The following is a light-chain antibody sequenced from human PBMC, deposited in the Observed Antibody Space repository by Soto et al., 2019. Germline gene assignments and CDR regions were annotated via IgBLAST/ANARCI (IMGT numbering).Light chain of an antibody. CDR2: DAS. CDR1: QSVSSY. V-gene: IGKV3-11*01. J-gene: IGKJ4*01. Sequence: ETVLTQSPPTLSLSPGERATLSCRASQSVSSYLAWYRQKPGQAPRLLIYDASNRATGIPARFSGSGSGTDFTLTISSLEPEDFAVYYCQHRSSWPLTFGGGTKVDIK. CDR3: QHRSSWPLT.